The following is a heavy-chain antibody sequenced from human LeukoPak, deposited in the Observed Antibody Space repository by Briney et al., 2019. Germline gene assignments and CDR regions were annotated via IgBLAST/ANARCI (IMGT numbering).Heavy chain of an antibody. D-gene: IGHD3-3*01. Sequence: SETLSLTCTVSGGSISSYYWSWIRQPPGKGLEWIGYIYYSGSTNYNPSLKSRVTISVDTSKNQFSLKLSSVAAADTAVYYCARGDFWSGYYYMDVWGKGTTVTISS. J-gene: IGHJ6*03. CDR3: ARGDFWSGYYYMDV. CDR2: IYYSGST. CDR1: GGSISSYY. V-gene: IGHV4-59*01.